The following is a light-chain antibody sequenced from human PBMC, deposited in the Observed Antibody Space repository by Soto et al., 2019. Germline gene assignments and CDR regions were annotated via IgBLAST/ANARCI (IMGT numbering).Light chain of an antibody. V-gene: IGLV2-23*01. CDR2: EGS. J-gene: IGLJ2*01. Sequence: HSVLTQPASVSGSPGQSITISCTGTSSDVGSYNLVSWHQQHPGKAPKLMIYEGSKRPSGVSHRFSGSKSGNTASLTISGLQAEDEADYYCCSYAVGSTLVFGGGTKLTVL. CDR3: CSYAVGSTLV. CDR1: SSDVGSYNL.